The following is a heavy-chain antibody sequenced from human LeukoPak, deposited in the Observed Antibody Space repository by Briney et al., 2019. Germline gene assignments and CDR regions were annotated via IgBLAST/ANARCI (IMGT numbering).Heavy chain of an antibody. D-gene: IGHD3-22*01. CDR1: GDSINSLDL. V-gene: IGHV4-4*02. CDR3: AGLVGRYSSGLYYYYFDY. J-gene: IGHJ4*02. CDR2: MYLSGTT. Sequence: SEALSLTCTVSGDSINSLDLWSWVRQPPGTGLEWIGEMYLSGTTHSNPSVKSRVTISIDKSKNQFFLNLSSVTAADTAVYYCAGLVGRYSSGLYYYYFDYWGQGTLVTVSS.